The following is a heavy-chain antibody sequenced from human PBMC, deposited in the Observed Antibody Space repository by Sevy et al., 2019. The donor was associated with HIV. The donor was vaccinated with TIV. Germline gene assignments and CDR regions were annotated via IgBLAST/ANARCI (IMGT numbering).Heavy chain of an antibody. D-gene: IGHD3-22*01. CDR2: VSRGGFTI. V-gene: IGHV3-11*01. J-gene: IGHJ4*02. Sequence: GGSLRLSCAASGFIFGDYYMAWVRQAPGKGLEWISYVSRGGFTIYYADSVEGRFSISRDDAKDSLFLQMDSLRAEDTAFYYCARGAYYDDGNWGFDYWGQGALVTVSS. CDR1: GFIFGDYY. CDR3: ARGAYYDDGNWGFDY.